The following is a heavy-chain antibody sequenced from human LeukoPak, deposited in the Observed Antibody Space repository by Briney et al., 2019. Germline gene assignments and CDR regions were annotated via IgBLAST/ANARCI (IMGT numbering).Heavy chain of an antibody. CDR2: ISYDGSNK. J-gene: IGHJ6*02. D-gene: IGHD2-2*01. V-gene: IGHV3-30-3*02. CDR1: GFTFSSYA. Sequence: GGSLRLSCAASGFTFSSYAMHWVRQAPGKGLEWVAVISYDGSNKYYADSVKGRFTISRDNSKNTLYLQMNSLRAEDTAVYYCAKRDVVVVPAAIGQIDYYYYGMDVWGQGTTVTVSS. CDR3: AKRDVVVVPAAIGQIDYYYYGMDV.